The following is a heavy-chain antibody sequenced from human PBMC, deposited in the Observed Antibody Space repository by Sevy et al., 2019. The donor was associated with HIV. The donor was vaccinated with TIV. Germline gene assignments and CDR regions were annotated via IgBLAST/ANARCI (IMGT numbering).Heavy chain of an antibody. CDR3: ARDAMGTAMEIGDYFDY. J-gene: IGHJ4*02. CDR1: GFTFSSYS. V-gene: IGHV3-48*02. Sequence: GGSPRLSCAASGFTFSSYSMNWVRQAPGKGLEWVSYISSSSSTIYYADSVKGRFTISRDNAKNSLYLQMNSLRDEDTAVYYCARDAMGTAMEIGDYFDYWGQGTLVTVSS. D-gene: IGHD5-18*01. CDR2: ISSSSSTI.